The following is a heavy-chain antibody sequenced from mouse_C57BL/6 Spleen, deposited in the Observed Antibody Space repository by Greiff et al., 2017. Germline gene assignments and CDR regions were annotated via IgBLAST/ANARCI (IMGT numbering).Heavy chain of an antibody. V-gene: IGHV1-81*01. CDR3: ARYYYGSSYDYCDY. J-gene: IGHJ2*01. D-gene: IGHD1-1*01. CDR1: GYTFTSYG. Sequence: QVQLKQSGAELARPGASVKLSCKASGYTFTSYGISWVKQRTGQGLEWIGEIYPRSGNTYYNEKFKGKATLTADKSSSTAYMELRSLTSEDSAVYVCARYYYGSSYDYCDYWGQGTTLTVSS. CDR2: IYPRSGNT.